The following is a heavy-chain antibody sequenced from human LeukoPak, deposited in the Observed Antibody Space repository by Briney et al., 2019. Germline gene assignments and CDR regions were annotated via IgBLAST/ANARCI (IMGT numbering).Heavy chain of an antibody. CDR3: ARAPRGITGTTGRFDY. CDR2: IIPIFGTA. Sequence: SVKVSCKASGGTFSSYAISWVRQAPGQGLEWMGGIIPIFGTANYAQKFQGRVTITADESTSTAYMELSRLRSDDTAVYYCARAPRGITGTTGRFDYWGQGTLVTVSS. V-gene: IGHV1-69*13. J-gene: IGHJ4*02. D-gene: IGHD1-7*01. CDR1: GGTFSSYA.